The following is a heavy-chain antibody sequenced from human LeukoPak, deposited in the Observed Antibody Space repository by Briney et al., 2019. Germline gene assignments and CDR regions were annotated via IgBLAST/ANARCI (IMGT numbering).Heavy chain of an antibody. CDR2: IYYTGST. J-gene: IGHJ4*02. CDR3: ARHRAYSSSSPFDY. Sequence: KPSETLSLTCSVSGASISSLYRCWSRQPPGKGLEWIGYIYYTGSTNYNPSLKSRVTMFVDMSKNQFSLRLSTVPAADTAVYYCARHRAYSSSSPFDYWGQGTLVTVSS. CDR1: GASISSLY. D-gene: IGHD6-6*01. V-gene: IGHV4-59*08.